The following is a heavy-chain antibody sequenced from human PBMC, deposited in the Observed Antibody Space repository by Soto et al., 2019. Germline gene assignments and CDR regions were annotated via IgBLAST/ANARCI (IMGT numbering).Heavy chain of an antibody. V-gene: IGHV3-48*02. D-gene: IGHD3-16*01. CDR1: GLTFSSYS. CDR3: ARKALGFDY. J-gene: IGHJ4*02. Sequence: GGSLSLSCAASGLTFSSYSMNWVRQAPGKGLEWISYISTTSSSIYYAASVKRRFTISRDNAKNSLFLQMNSLRDEDTAVYYCARKALGFDYWGQGALVTVSS. CDR2: ISTTSSSI.